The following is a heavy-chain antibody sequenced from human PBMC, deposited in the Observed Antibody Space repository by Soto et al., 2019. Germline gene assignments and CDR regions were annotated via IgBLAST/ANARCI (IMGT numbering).Heavy chain of an antibody. CDR2: IDGDGTGT. V-gene: IGHV3-74*01. Sequence: EVQLVESGGGLVQPGGSLRLSCAASGFTFSSYKIHWVRQAPGKGLVWVSRIDGDGTGTNYADSVKGRFTISRDNAKNTLYLQTNSLRVDDTAVYYCATLGGPQLGARDYWGQGTLVTVSS. D-gene: IGHD7-27*01. CDR3: ATLGGPQLGARDY. J-gene: IGHJ4*02. CDR1: GFTFSSYK.